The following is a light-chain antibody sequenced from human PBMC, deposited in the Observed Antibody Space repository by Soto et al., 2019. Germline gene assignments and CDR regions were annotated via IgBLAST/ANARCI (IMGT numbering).Light chain of an antibody. CDR2: GAS. CDR1: QSVSSNY. Sequence: ESVLTQSPGTLSLSPGERATLSCRASQSVSSNYLAWYQQKPGQAPRLLIYGASSTATGIPDRFSGSGSGTEFTLTISRLEPEDFAVYYCQQYGGSPRTFGQGTKVEIK. J-gene: IGKJ1*01. V-gene: IGKV3-20*01. CDR3: QQYGGSPRT.